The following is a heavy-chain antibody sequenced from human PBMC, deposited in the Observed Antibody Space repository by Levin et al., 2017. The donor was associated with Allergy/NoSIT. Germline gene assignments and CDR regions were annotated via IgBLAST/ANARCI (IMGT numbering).Heavy chain of an antibody. D-gene: IGHD2-15*01. J-gene: IGHJ4*02. Sequence: SETLSLTCAVYDRSFSSYSWTWIRQSPGKGLEWIGEIDDSGRANYNPSLQSRVTISVDTSKKQFSLMLSSVTAADTAVYYCARGRLFCSGGSGYWSHYFDYWAREPWSPSPQ. CDR1: DRSFSSYS. V-gene: IGHV4-34*01. CDR3: ARGRLFCSGGSGYWSHYFDY. CDR2: IDDSGRA.